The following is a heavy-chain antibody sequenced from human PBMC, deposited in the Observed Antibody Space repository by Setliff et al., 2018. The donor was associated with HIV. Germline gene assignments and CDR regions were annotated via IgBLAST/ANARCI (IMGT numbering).Heavy chain of an antibody. V-gene: IGHV4-39*01. CDR2: IYSSRWS. CDR1: GGSISNSSSY. D-gene: IGHD2-2*02. J-gene: IGHJ4*01. Sequence: SETLSLTCTVSGGSISNSSSYWGWIRQTPGKGLEWIGSIYSSRWSYYNPSLQSRLTLSIDRSRSQFSLNLRSVNAADTAVYYCVRHSLYGPAAISALDYWGHGALVTVSS. CDR3: VRHSLYGPAAISALDY.